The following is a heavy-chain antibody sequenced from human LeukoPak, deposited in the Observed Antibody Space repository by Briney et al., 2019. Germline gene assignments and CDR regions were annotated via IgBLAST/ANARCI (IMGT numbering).Heavy chain of an antibody. CDR3: ARNVPGIAAAGIDY. D-gene: IGHD6-13*01. Sequence: GGSLRLSCAASGFTFSSYGMHWVRQAPGKGLEWVAVISYDGSNKYYADSVKGRFTISRDNSKNTLYLQMNSLRAEDTAVYYCARNVPGIAAAGIDYWGQGTLVTVSS. J-gene: IGHJ4*02. CDR2: ISYDGSNK. CDR1: GFTFSSYG. V-gene: IGHV3-30*19.